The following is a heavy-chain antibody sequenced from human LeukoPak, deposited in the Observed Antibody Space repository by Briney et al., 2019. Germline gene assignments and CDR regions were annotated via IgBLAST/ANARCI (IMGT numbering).Heavy chain of an antibody. J-gene: IGHJ4*02. Sequence: ASVKVSCKVSGYTLTELSMHWVRQAPRKGLEWMGGFDPEDGETIYAQKFQGRVTMTEDTSTDTAYMELSSLRSEDTAVYYCATDCSGGSCYMNWGQGTLVTVSS. D-gene: IGHD2-15*01. CDR3: ATDCSGGSCYMN. V-gene: IGHV1-24*01. CDR1: GYTLTELS. CDR2: FDPEDGET.